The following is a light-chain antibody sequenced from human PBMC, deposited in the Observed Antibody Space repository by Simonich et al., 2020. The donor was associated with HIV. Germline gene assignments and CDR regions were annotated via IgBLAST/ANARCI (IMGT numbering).Light chain of an antibody. J-gene: IGLJ2*01. Sequence: QSALTQPASVSGSPGQSITISCTGTSSDVGSYNLVPWYQQHPGKAPKLMIYEDKTRPSGVSNRFSGSKSGDTASLTISGLQAEDDADYYCCSYAGSVIFGGGTKLTVL. V-gene: IGLV2-23*01. CDR2: EDK. CDR1: SSDVGSYNL. CDR3: CSYAGSVI.